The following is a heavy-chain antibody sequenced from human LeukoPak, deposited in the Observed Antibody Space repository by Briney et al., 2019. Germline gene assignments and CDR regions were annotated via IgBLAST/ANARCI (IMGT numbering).Heavy chain of an antibody. D-gene: IGHD1-26*01. CDR3: ARDLGASDDAFDI. J-gene: IGHJ3*02. Sequence: SETLSLTCTVSGGSISSYYWSWIRQPPGKGLEWIGYIYYSGSTNYHPSLKSRVTISVDTSKNQFSLKLSSVTAADTAVYYCARDLGASDDAFDIWGQGTMVTVSS. CDR2: IYYSGST. V-gene: IGHV4-59*01. CDR1: GGSISSYY.